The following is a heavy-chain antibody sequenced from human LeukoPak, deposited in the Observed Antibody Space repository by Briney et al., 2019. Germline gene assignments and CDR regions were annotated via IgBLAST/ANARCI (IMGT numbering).Heavy chain of an antibody. J-gene: IGHJ6*03. CDR1: GDSYSHSRPS. V-gene: IGHV4-39*01. CDR3: VRLYDSGGLYFYYYMDV. CDR2: VYHSGST. Sequence: PSETLSLTCTVSGDSYSHSRPSWGWIRQPPEKGLQWHGYVYHSGSTSYNPYLMSRVTVALDTSKKLFSLKLSSVTAADTAVYCCVRLYDSGGLYFYYYMDVWGKGTTVTVSS. D-gene: IGHD3-22*01.